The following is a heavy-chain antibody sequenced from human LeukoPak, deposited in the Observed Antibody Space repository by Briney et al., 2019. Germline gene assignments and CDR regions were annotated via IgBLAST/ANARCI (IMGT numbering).Heavy chain of an antibody. CDR1: GGTFSSYA. D-gene: IGHD6-19*01. V-gene: IGHV1-69*05. CDR2: IIPIFGTA. J-gene: IGHJ6*03. Sequence: SVKVSCKASGGTFSSYAISWVRQAPGQGLEWMGGIIPIFGTANYAQKFQGRVTITTDESTSTAYMELSSLRSEDTAVYYCARVSAHIGVEPYYYMDVWGKGTTVTVSS. CDR3: ARVSAHIGVEPYYYMDV.